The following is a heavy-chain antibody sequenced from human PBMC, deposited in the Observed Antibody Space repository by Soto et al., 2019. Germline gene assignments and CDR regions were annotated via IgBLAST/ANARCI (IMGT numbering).Heavy chain of an antibody. D-gene: IGHD4-17*01. CDR2: ISSSSSYI. CDR3: ARGIKTTVNTNWFDP. CDR1: GFTFSSYS. V-gene: IGHV3-21*01. J-gene: IGHJ5*02. Sequence: PGGSLRLSCAASGFTFSSYSMNWVRQAPGKGLEWVSSISSSSSYIYYADSVKVRFTISRDNAKHSLYLQMNSLIAEDTAVYYCARGIKTTVNTNWFDPWGQGTLIAVSS.